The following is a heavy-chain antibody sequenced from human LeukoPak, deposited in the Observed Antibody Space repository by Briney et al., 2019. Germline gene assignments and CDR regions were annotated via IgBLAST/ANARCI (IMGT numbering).Heavy chain of an antibody. J-gene: IGHJ4*02. Sequence: SETLSLTCAVYGGSFSGYYWSWIRQPPGKGLEWIGEINHSGSTNYNPSLKSRVTISVDKSKNQFSLKLSSVTAADTAVYYCARDWAYYGSGSYYPSSYFDYWGQGTLVTVSS. CDR2: INHSGST. CDR3: ARDWAYYGSGSYYPSSYFDY. CDR1: GGSFSGYY. V-gene: IGHV4-34*01. D-gene: IGHD3-10*01.